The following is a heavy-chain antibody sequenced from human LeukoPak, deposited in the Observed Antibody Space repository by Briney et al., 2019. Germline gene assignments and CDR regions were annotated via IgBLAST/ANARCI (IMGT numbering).Heavy chain of an antibody. CDR3: AREWDIVVVPAAPYGMDV. J-gene: IGHJ6*02. CDR1: EFTDSSNY. CDR2: IYGGGNI. Sequence: GGSLRLSCAASEFTDSSNYMNWVRQAPGKGLEWVSVIYGGGNIYYADSVKGRFTISRDNSKNTLYLQMNSLRAEDTAVYYCAREWDIVVVPAAPYGMDVWGQGITVTVSS. V-gene: IGHV3-53*05. D-gene: IGHD2-2*01.